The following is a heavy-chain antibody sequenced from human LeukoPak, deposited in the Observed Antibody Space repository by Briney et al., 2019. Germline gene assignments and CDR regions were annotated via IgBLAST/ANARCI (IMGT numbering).Heavy chain of an antibody. Sequence: PSETLSLTCAVYGGSFSGYYWSWIRQPPGKGLEWIGEINHSGSTNYNPSLKSRVTISVDTSKNQFSLKPSSVTAADTAVYYCARDDRVYYYGSGSYQAWFDPWGQGTLVTVSS. CDR3: ARDDRVYYYGSGSYQAWFDP. J-gene: IGHJ5*02. D-gene: IGHD3-10*01. V-gene: IGHV4-34*01. CDR2: INHSGST. CDR1: GGSFSGYY.